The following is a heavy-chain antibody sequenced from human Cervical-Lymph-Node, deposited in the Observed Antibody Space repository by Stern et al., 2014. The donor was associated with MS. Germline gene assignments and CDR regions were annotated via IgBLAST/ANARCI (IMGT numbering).Heavy chain of an antibody. Sequence: EVQLVESGGGLVQPGRSLRLSCAASGFIFDDYAMHWVRQAPGKGLEWVSGVSWNGAGTAYADSVKGRFTISRDNAKNSLYLQMNSLRGEDTALYYCAKGRTVVVVGGDYFDFWGQGALVTVAS. V-gene: IGHV3-9*01. CDR1: GFIFDDYA. J-gene: IGHJ4*02. D-gene: IGHD2-15*01. CDR3: AKGRTVVVVGGDYFDF. CDR2: VSWNGAGT.